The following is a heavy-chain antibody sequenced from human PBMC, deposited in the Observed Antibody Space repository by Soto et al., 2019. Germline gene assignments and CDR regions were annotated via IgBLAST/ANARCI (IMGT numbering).Heavy chain of an antibody. CDR3: ARVHGDYYFDY. Sequence: SETLSLTCAVYGGSFGAYSWTWIRQTPGKGLEWIGEINYSGTTYYNPSLEGRATISVDTSKNQFSLKLTSVTAADTAVYYCARVHGDYYFDYWGQGTLVTVSS. D-gene: IGHD4-17*01. V-gene: IGHV4-34*01. CDR2: INYSGTT. J-gene: IGHJ4*02. CDR1: GGSFGAYS.